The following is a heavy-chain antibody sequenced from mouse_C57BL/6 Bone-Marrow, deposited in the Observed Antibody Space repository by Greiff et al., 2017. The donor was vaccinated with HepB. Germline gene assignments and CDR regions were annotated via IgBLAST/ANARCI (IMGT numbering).Heavy chain of an antibody. J-gene: IGHJ3*01. CDR3: ARGPDYYGSSHFAY. CDR1: GYTFTSYW. D-gene: IGHD1-1*01. CDR2: IYPGSGST. V-gene: IGHV1-55*01. Sequence: QVHVKQPGAELVKPGASVKMSCKASGYTFTSYWITWVKQRPGQGLEWIGDIYPGSGSTNYNEKFKSKATLTVDTSSSTAYMQLSSLTSEDSAVYYCARGPDYYGSSHFAYWGQGTLVTVSA.